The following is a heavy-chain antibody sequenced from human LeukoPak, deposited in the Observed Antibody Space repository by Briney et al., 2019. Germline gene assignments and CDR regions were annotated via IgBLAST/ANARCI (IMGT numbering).Heavy chain of an antibody. CDR1: GGSIXXXXYY. Sequence: LXXXVSGGSIXXXXYYXXXIXXXXGXXXXXIGSVYYGGTTYYNPSLKSRVTISVDTSKNQFSLKLSSVTAADTAVYYCARDRGGIAVEFDYWGQGTLVTVSS. CDR3: ARDRGGIAVEFDY. CDR2: VYYGGTT. J-gene: IGHJ4*02. D-gene: IGHD6-19*01. V-gene: IGHV4-39*07.